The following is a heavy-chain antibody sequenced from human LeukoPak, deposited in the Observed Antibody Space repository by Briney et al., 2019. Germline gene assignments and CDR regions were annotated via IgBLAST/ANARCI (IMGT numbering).Heavy chain of an antibody. CDR3: IREFYFDY. V-gene: IGHV3-49*04. CDR2: IRKLAYGGTI. Sequence: GQSLRLSCTASGFSFADNAMSWVRQAPGKGPGGVGFIRKLAYGGTIVYAASVKGKFTISRDYYKSIVYLQMNSLRTEDTAVYYCIREFYFDYWGQGTLVTVSS. J-gene: IGHJ4*02. CDR1: GFSFADNA.